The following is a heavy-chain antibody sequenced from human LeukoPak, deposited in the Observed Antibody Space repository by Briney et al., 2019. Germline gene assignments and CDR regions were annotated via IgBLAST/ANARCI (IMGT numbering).Heavy chain of an antibody. CDR1: GGAISGYY. J-gene: IGHJ5*02. V-gene: IGHV4-4*07. Sequence: SETLSLTCTVSGGAISGYYWSWIPPSAGKGRGWSGRIYSSGSTNYNPSLKRRVTMSVDTSRIQFSLKLSFVTAADTAVYYCARDMSHYYDNRGYSSWFDPWGQGTLVTVSS. D-gene: IGHD3-22*01. CDR2: IYSSGST. CDR3: ARDMSHYYDNRGYSSWFDP.